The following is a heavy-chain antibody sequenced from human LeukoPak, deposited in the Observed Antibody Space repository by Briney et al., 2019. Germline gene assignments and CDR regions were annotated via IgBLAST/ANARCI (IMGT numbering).Heavy chain of an antibody. CDR3: ARSHYDFWSAFDAFDI. CDR2: IYYSGST. D-gene: IGHD3-3*01. CDR1: GGSISSYY. V-gene: IGHV4-59*01. J-gene: IGHJ3*02. Sequence: SETLSLTCTVSGGSISSYYWSWVRQPPGKGLEWIGYIYYSGSTNYNPSLKSRVTISVDTSKNQFSLKLSSVTAADTAVYYCARSHYDFWSAFDAFDIWGQGTMVTVSS.